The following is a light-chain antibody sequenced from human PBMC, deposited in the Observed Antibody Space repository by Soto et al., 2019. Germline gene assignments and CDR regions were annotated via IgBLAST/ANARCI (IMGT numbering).Light chain of an antibody. V-gene: IGKV1-5*03. CDR2: KAS. Sequence: DIQLTQSPSFLSASVGDRVTITCRASQGISSYLAWYQQKPGKAPKLLIYKASSLESGVPSRFSGSGSGTEFTLTISSLQPDDFATYYCQQYNSYSLTFGQGTKVDI. J-gene: IGKJ1*01. CDR3: QQYNSYSLT. CDR1: QGISSY.